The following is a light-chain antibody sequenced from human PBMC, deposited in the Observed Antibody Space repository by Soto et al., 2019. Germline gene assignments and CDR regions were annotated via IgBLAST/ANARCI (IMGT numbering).Light chain of an antibody. Sequence: IQMTQSPSTLSVSVLDRVTTTCLASQTISSWLAWYQQKPGKAPKLLIYKASTLKSGVPSRFSGSGSGTEFTLTISSLQPDDFATYYCQHYNSYSEAFGQGTKV. J-gene: IGKJ1*01. CDR3: QHYNSYSEA. CDR2: KAS. CDR1: QTISSW. V-gene: IGKV1-5*03.